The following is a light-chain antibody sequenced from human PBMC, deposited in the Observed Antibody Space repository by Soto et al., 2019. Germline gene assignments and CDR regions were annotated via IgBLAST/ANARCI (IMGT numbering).Light chain of an antibody. J-gene: IGKJ2*01. CDR1: QSVSSY. CDR3: QQRSNWPLMYT. CDR2: DAS. Sequence: EIVLTQSPATLSLSPGERATLSCRASQSVSSYLAWYQQKPGQAPRLLIYDASNRATGIPARFSGSGSETDFTLTISCLEPEDFAVYYCQQRSNWPLMYTFGQGTKLEIK. V-gene: IGKV3-11*01.